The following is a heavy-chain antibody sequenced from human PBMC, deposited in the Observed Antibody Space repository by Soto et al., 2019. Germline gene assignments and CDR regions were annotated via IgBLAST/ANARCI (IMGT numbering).Heavy chain of an antibody. J-gene: IGHJ4*02. D-gene: IGHD3-10*01. Sequence: SETLSLTCTVSGGSINNYYWSWIRQPPGKGLEWIAYIFSTGTTSYNPSLKSRVSASVDTSKNQVYLHLNSVTAADTAVYYCARQPQVPYFKQGLDYWGQGTLVTVAS. V-gene: IGHV4-59*08. CDR3: ARQPQVPYFKQGLDY. CDR1: GGSINNYY. CDR2: IFSTGTT.